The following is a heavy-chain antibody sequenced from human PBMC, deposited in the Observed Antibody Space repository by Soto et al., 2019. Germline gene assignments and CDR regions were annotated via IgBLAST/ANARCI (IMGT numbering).Heavy chain of an antibody. Sequence: ASVKVSCKASGYTFTSYGISWVRQAPGQGLEWMGWISAYNGNTNYAQKLQGRVTMTTDTSTSTAYMELRSLRSDDTAVYYCARDCEPGVRSTSCYYYGMDVWGQGTTVTVSS. CDR1: GYTFTSYG. CDR3: ARDCEPGVRSTSCYYYGMDV. J-gene: IGHJ6*02. V-gene: IGHV1-18*01. CDR2: ISAYNGNT. D-gene: IGHD2-2*01.